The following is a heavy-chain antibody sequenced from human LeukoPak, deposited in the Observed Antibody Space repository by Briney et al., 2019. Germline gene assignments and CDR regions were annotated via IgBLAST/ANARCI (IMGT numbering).Heavy chain of an antibody. V-gene: IGHV3-23*01. D-gene: IGHD6-6*01. CDR3: ARDGQLVGCFFH. J-gene: IGHJ4*02. Sequence: GGSLRLSCAASGFTFSSYAMSWVRQAPGKGLEWVSAISGSGGSTYYADSVKGRFTISRDNSKNTLYLQMNSLRAEDTAVYYCARDGQLVGCFFHWGQGTLVTVSS. CDR2: ISGSGGST. CDR1: GFTFSSYA.